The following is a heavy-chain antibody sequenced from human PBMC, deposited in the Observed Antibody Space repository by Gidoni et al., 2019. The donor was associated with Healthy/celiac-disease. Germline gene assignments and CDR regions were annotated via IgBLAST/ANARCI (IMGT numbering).Heavy chain of an antibody. J-gene: IGHJ3*02. CDR1: GGTFSSYA. CDR2: IIPIFGTA. D-gene: IGHD3-22*01. V-gene: IGHV1-69*01. Sequence: QVQLVQSGAEVKKPGSSVKVSCKASGGTFSSYAISWVRQAPGQGLEWMGGIIPIFGTANYAQKCQGRVTITADESTSTAYMELSSLRSEDTAVYYCATAKGGMYYYDSSGYPPWDFDIWGQGTMVTVSS. CDR3: ATAKGGMYYYDSSGYPPWDFDI.